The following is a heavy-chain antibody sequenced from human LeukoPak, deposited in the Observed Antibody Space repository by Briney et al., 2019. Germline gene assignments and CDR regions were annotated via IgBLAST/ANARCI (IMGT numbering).Heavy chain of an antibody. Sequence: GASVKVSCKGSGYTFTNYAMNWVRQAPGQGLEWMGWINTNTGNATYAQDFTGRFVLSLDTSVSTAYLQISSLKAEDTAVYYCARGPRQSPHGMDVWGQGTTVTVSS. CDR3: ARGPRQSPHGMDV. J-gene: IGHJ6*02. CDR2: INTNTGNA. CDR1: GYTFTNYA. V-gene: IGHV7-4-1*02.